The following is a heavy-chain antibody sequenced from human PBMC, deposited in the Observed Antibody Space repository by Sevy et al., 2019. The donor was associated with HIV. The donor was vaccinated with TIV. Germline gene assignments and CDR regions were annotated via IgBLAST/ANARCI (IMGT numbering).Heavy chain of an antibody. CDR1: GGSISVYY. V-gene: IGHV4-59*01. CDR3: ARAWGRGELLSGLNY. Sequence: GSLRLSCAVSGGSISVYYWSWIRQPPGKGLEWIGYMSNSGNSYYNPSLKSRVTIAVDTSNNQFSLRLTSVTPADTALYFCARAWGRGELLSGLNYWGQGTLVTVSS. D-gene: IGHD1-26*01. J-gene: IGHJ4*02. CDR2: MSNSGNS.